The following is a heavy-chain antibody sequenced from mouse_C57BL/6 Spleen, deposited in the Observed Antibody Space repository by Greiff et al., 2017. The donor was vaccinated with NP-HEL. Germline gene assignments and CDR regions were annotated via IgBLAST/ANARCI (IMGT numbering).Heavy chain of an antibody. Sequence: QVQLQQPGAELVRPGSSVKLSCKASGYTFTSYWMDWVKQRPGQGLEWIGNIYPSDSETHYNQKFKDKATLTVDKSSSTAYMQLSSLTSEDSAVYYCARGVATGDYWGKGTTLTVAS. CDR1: GYTFTSYW. CDR3: ARGVATGDY. V-gene: IGHV1-61*01. J-gene: IGHJ2*01. CDR2: IYPSDSET. D-gene: IGHD1-1*02.